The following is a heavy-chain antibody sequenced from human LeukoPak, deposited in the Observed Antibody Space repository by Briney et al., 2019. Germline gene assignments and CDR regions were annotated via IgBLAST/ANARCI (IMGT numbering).Heavy chain of an antibody. D-gene: IGHD1-26*01. J-gene: IGHJ6*03. CDR2: ISSSSSYI. V-gene: IGHV3-21*01. Sequence: PGGSLRLSCAASGFTFSSYSMNWVRQAPGKGLEWVSSISSSSSYIYYADSVKGRFTISRDNAKNSLYLQMNSLRAEDTAVYYCAKGRRWEASYYYYYMDVWGKGTTVSISS. CDR1: GFTFSSYS. CDR3: AKGRRWEASYYYYYMDV.